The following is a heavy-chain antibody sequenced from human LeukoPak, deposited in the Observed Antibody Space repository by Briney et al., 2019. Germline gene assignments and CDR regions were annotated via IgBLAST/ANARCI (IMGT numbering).Heavy chain of an antibody. V-gene: IGHV3-23*01. CDR1: GFPFSDFA. CDR2: ISGGGDNT. CDR3: AKFEGALLGNYYMDV. Sequence: GGPLSLSCAVSGFPFSDFAMSWVRQAPGKGLEWGSTISGGGDNTYFADSVKGRFTISRDNSKNTLFLQMVSLRAEDTAVYYCAKFEGALLGNYYMDVWGKGTTVTVSS. J-gene: IGHJ6*03.